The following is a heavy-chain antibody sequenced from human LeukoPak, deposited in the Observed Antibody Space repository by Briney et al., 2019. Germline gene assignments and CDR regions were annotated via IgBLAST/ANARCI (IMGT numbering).Heavy chain of an antibody. J-gene: IGHJ3*02. CDR3: ARTALVVTTGAFDI. D-gene: IGHD5-12*01. CDR2: IYYSGST. V-gene: IGHV4-59*01. CDR1: GGSFTSYY. Sequence: PSETLSLTCTVSGGSFTSYYWSWIRQPPGKGLEWIGYIYYSGSTNYNPSLKSRVTISVDTSKKQFSLKLSSVTAADTAVYYCARTALVVTTGAFDIWGQGTMVTVSS.